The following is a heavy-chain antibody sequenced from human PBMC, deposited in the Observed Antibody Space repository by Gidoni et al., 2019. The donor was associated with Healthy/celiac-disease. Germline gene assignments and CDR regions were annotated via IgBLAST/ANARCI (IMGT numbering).Heavy chain of an antibody. Sequence: QVQLVESGGGVVQPGRSLRLSCAASGFTFSSYGMHWVRQAPGKGLEWVAVISYDGSNKYYADSVKGRFTISRDNSKNTLYLQMNSLRAEDTAVYYCAKRIGIQLWFAYDYGMDVWGQGTTVTVSS. CDR2: ISYDGSNK. J-gene: IGHJ6*02. D-gene: IGHD5-18*01. V-gene: IGHV3-30*18. CDR3: AKRIGIQLWFAYDYGMDV. CDR1: GFTFSSYG.